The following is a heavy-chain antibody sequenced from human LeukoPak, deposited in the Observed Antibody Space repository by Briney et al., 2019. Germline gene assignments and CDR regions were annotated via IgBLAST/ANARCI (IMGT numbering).Heavy chain of an antibody. CDR2: IRHDGSNK. D-gene: IGHD1-26*01. Sequence: PGGSLRLSCAASGFTFSTYGMFWVRQAPGKGLEWVAFIRHDGSNKYYADSVKGRFTIFRDNSKNTLYLQMNSLRAEDTAVYYCARDSGSYRLFFDYWGQGTLVTVSS. J-gene: IGHJ4*02. CDR1: GFTFSTYG. CDR3: ARDSGSYRLFFDY. V-gene: IGHV3-30*02.